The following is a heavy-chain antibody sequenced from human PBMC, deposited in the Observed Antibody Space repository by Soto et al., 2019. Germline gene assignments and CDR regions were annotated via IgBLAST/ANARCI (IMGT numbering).Heavy chain of an antibody. J-gene: IGHJ4*02. CDR1: GYTFTLYG. D-gene: IGHD1-26*01. CDR2: INTYNGHT. V-gene: IGHV1-18*01. CDR3: ARDRAPLLLGALASFYVDC. Sequence: QVQLVQSGTEVKKPGASVKVSCKASGYTFTLYGVSWVRQAPGQGLEWMGRINTYNGHTNYAQKLPDRVTMTTDPSTSTVDMELRSLESDDTAVYCWARDRAPLLLGALASFYVDCLGQGTLVSGSS.